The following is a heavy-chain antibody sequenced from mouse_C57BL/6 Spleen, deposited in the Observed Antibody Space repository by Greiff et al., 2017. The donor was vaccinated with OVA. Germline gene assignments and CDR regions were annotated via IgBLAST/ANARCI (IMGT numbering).Heavy chain of an antibody. CDR1: GFSLTSYG. CDR3: AKFITTGGNAMDY. V-gene: IGHV2-5*01. Sequence: QVQLKESGPGLVQPSPSLSISCTASGFSLTSYGVHWVRQSPGKGLEWLGVIWRGGGTDYYAAFLSRQSTTKDNSKRKVCVKMNSLQAYDTAIYYCAKFITTGGNAMDYWGQGTSVTVSS. J-gene: IGHJ4*01. D-gene: IGHD1-1*01. CDR2: IWRGGGT.